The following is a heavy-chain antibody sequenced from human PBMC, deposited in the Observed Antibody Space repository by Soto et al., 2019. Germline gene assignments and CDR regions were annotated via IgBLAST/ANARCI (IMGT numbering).Heavy chain of an antibody. D-gene: IGHD7-27*01. CDR1: GFTFSSYS. CDR2: ISSSSSHI. J-gene: IGHJ3*02. V-gene: IGHV3-21*01. CDR3: ARSELTGDAFDI. Sequence: GGSLRLSCAASGFTFSSYSMNWVRQAPGKGLEWVSSISSSSSHIYYADSVKGRFTISRDNAKNSLYLQMNSLRAEDTAVYYCARSELTGDAFDIWGQGTMVTVSS.